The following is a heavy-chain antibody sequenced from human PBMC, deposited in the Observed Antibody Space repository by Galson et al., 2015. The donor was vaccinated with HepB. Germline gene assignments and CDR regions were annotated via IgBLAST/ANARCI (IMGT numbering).Heavy chain of an antibody. CDR3: TLRPYYGSGSSTGY. CDR1: GFTFSGSA. J-gene: IGHJ4*02. CDR2: IRSKANSYAT. V-gene: IGHV3-73*01. D-gene: IGHD3-10*01. Sequence: SLRLSCAASGFTFSGSAMHWVRQASGKGLEWVGRIRSKANSYATAYAASVKGRFTISRDDSKNTAYLQMNSLKTEDTAVYYCTLRPYYGSGSSTGYWGQGTLVTVSS.